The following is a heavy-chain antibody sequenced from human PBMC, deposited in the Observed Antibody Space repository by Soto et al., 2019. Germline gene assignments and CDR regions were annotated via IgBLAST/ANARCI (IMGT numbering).Heavy chain of an antibody. Sequence: LQESGPGPVKPSQTLSLTCFVSGYSITAGGYYWSWIRHLPGKGLEWIGSFYSSGSIIYNPSLRSRVSISGDTSSNHFSMSLTSVTGADTGRYYCARMYSSGSGWFHPWGQGTLVTVSS. CDR3: ARMYSSGSGWFHP. CDR2: FYSSGSI. J-gene: IGHJ5*02. V-gene: IGHV4-31*03. CDR1: GYSITAGGYY. D-gene: IGHD6-19*01.